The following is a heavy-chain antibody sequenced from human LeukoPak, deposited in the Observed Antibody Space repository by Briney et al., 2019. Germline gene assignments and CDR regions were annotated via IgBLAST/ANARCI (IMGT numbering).Heavy chain of an antibody. D-gene: IGHD6-13*01. CDR2: ISSSGSTI. CDR1: GFTFSSYE. J-gene: IGHJ5*02. V-gene: IGHV3-48*03. Sequence: PGGSLRLSCAASGFTFSSYEMNWVRQAPGKGLEWVSDISSSGSTIYYADSVKGRFTSSRDNAKNSLYLQMNSLRAEDTAVYYCARGHSSSWYRLGWFDPWGQGTLVTVSS. CDR3: ARGHSSSWYRLGWFDP.